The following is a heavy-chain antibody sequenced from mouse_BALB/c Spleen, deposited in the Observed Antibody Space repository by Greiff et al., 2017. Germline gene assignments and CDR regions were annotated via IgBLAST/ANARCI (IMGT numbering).Heavy chain of an antibody. CDR2: ISSGSSTI. Sequence: EVQRVESGGGLVQPGGSRKLSCAASGFTFSSFGMHWVRQAPEKGLEWVAYISSGSSTIYYADTVKGRFTISRDNPKNTLFLQMTSLRSEDTAMYYCARVLGDYAMDYWGQGTSVTVSS. D-gene: IGHD4-1*01. CDR3: ARVLGDYAMDY. V-gene: IGHV5-17*02. CDR1: GFTFSSFG. J-gene: IGHJ4*01.